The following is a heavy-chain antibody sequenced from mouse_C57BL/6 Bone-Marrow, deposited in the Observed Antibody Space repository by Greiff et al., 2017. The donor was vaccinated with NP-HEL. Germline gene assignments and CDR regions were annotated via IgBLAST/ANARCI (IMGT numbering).Heavy chain of an antibody. CDR1: GFTFSSYA. V-gene: IGHV5-4*01. Sequence: EVQVVESGGGLVKPGGSLKLSCAASGFTFSSYAMSWVRQTPEKRLEWVATISDGGSYTYYPDNVKGRFTISRDNAKNNLYLQMSHLKSEDTAMYYCARDNYYGGGFDYWGQGTTLTVSS. D-gene: IGHD1-1*01. CDR3: ARDNYYGGGFDY. CDR2: ISDGGSYT. J-gene: IGHJ2*01.